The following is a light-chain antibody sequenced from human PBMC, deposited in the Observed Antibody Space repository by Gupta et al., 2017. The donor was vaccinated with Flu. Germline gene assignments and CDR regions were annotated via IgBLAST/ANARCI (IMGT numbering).Light chain of an antibody. CDR3: QHYNNRCPWT. CDR1: QSISSD. CDR2: GAS. Sequence: EVVMTQSPATLSVSPGERATLSCRASQSISSDLAWYQQKPGQAPRLLIYGASTRATGVPARCSGSGSCTEFTLTISSLQSEDYSVDYCQHYNNRCPWTFGQGTKVDIK. V-gene: IGKV3-15*01. J-gene: IGKJ1*01.